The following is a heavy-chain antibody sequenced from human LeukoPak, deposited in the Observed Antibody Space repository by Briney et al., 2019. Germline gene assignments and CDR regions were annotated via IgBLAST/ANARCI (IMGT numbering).Heavy chain of an antibody. D-gene: IGHD2-2*01. CDR3: ARRGPLSADAFDI. Sequence: SQTPSLTCTVSGGSISSGSYYWSWIRQPAGKGLEWIGRIYTSRSTNYNPSLKSRVTISVDTSKNQFSLKLSSVTAADTAVYYCARRGPLSADAFDIWGQGTMVTVSS. V-gene: IGHV4-61*02. J-gene: IGHJ3*02. CDR2: IYTSRST. CDR1: GGSISSGSYY.